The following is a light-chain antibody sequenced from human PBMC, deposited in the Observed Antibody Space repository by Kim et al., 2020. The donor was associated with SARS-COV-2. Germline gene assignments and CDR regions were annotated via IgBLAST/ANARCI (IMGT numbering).Light chain of an antibody. CDR2: QAS. J-gene: IGKJ4*01. V-gene: IGKV1-5*03. CDR3: QQYNTYLLT. Sequence: ASVADRLTITGRASQSINTCLAGYQQKPGKAPNLLIYQASNLESGVPSRFSGSGSGTEFTLTISSLQPDDFATYHCQQYNTYLLTFGGGTKVDIK. CDR1: QSINTC.